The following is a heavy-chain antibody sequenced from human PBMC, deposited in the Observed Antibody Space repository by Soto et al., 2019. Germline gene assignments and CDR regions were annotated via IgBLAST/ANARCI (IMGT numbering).Heavy chain of an antibody. CDR1: GFTFSSYA. J-gene: IGHJ4*02. CDR2: ISGSGGST. D-gene: IGHD6-13*01. V-gene: IGHV3-23*01. Sequence: GGSLRLSCAASGFTFSSYAMSWVRQAPGKGLEWVSAISGSGGSTYYADSVKGRFTISRDNSKNTLYLQMNSLRAEDTAVYYCAKDMVRIAAAGSSFDYWGQGTLVTVSS. CDR3: AKDMVRIAAAGSSFDY.